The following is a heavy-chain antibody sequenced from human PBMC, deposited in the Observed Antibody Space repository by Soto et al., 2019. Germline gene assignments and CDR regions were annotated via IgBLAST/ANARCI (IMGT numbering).Heavy chain of an antibody. CDR2: IYYSRST. J-gene: IGHJ4*02. Sequence: QVQLQESGLGLVKPSQTLSLTCTVSDGSISSPNYYWHWIRQPPGKGLEWIGNIYYSRSTYNPSLKSRDTISIDTSKNQLSLKLSSVTAADTAVYYCAREGEYGDSDYWGQGTLVIVSS. V-gene: IGHV4-30-4*01. D-gene: IGHD4-17*01. CDR3: AREGEYGDSDY. CDR1: DGSISSPNYY.